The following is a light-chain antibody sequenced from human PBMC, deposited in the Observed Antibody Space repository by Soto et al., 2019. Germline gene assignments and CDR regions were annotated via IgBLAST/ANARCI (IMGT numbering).Light chain of an antibody. J-gene: IGKJ4*01. V-gene: IGKV1-12*01. CDR2: DAS. CDR3: QQAQSFPLT. Sequence: DIQMTQSPSSVSASVGDRVTITCRASQGINIYLAWYQQRPGKAPNLLIYDASSLQGGVPSRFSGSGSGTDFTLNISSLQPEDFASYYCQQAQSFPLTFGGGTKVEIK. CDR1: QGINIY.